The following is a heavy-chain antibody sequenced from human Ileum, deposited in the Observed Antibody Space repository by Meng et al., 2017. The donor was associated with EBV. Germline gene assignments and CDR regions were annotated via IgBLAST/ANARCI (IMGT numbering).Heavy chain of an antibody. V-gene: IGHV2-5*02. D-gene: IGHD3-22*01. CDR1: GYSRTHSGVS. Sequence: KHPQTPSLTCPLHGYSRTHSGVSVGWSRQPPGKALELLALIYWDDDKRYSPSLKTRLIITKDTSKNQVVLTMTNMDPVDTATYYCAHNNHDGGGHYDYWGQGALVTVSS. CDR2: IYWDDDK. J-gene: IGHJ4*02. CDR3: AHNNHDGGGHYDY.